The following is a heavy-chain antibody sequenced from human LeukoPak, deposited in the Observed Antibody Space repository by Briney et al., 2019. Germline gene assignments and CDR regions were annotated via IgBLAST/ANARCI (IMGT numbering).Heavy chain of an antibody. CDR1: GGSISSGGYY. J-gene: IGHJ3*02. V-gene: IGHV4-31*03. D-gene: IGHD4-17*01. Sequence: SQTLSLTCTVSGGSISSGGYYWSWIRQHPGKGLEWIGYIYYSGSTYYNPSLKSRVIISVDTSKNQFSLNLSSVTAADTAVYYCARVLPHRHLRYGYYGRRGYAFDIWGQGTMVTVSS. CDR2: IYYSGST. CDR3: ARVLPHRHLRYGYYGRRGYAFDI.